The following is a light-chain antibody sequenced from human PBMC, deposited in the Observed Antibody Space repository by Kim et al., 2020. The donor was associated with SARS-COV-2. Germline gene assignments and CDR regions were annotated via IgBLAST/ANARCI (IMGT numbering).Light chain of an antibody. Sequence: EIVLTQSPVTLSLSPGERATLSCWASQSVSNYLAWYQHKPGQAPRLLIYDASNRATGTPARFSGSGSGTDFTLTISSLEPEDSAIYYCQQRTTWPTFGQGTRLEI. CDR2: DAS. CDR3: QQRTTWPT. J-gene: IGKJ5*01. CDR1: QSVSNY. V-gene: IGKV3-11*01.